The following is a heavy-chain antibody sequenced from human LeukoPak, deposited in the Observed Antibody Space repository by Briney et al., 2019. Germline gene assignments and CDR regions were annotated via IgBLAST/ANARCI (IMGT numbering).Heavy chain of an antibody. V-gene: IGHV3-33*01. CDR2: IWHDGSNK. J-gene: IGHJ4*02. D-gene: IGHD7-27*01. CDR1: GFTFSSYG. Sequence: GGSLRLSCAASGFTFSSYGMHWVRQAPGKGLEWVAVIWHDGSNKYYADSVKGRFTISRDNSKNTLYLQMNSLRAEDTAVYYCASGPFRTRPNWETLDYWGQGTLVTVSS. CDR3: ASGPFRTRPNWETLDY.